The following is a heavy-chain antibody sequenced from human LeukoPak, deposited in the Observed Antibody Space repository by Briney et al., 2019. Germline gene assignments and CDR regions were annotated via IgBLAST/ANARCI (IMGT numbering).Heavy chain of an antibody. V-gene: IGHV1-18*01. CDR3: ARDQLRYGGNSEFDY. Sequence: ASVKVSCKASGYTFTSYGISWVRQAPGQGLEWMGWISAYNGNTNYAQKLQGRVTITTDTSTSTAYMELRSLRSDDTAVYYCARDQLRYGGNSEFDYWGQGTLVTVSS. CDR2: ISAYNGNT. J-gene: IGHJ4*02. CDR1: GYTFTSYG. D-gene: IGHD2-21*02.